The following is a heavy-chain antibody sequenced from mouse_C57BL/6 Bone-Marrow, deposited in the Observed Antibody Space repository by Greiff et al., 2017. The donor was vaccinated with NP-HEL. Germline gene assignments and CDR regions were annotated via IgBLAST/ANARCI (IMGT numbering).Heavy chain of an antibody. J-gene: IGHJ1*03. CDR1: GFTFSDAW. D-gene: IGHD2-1*01. CDR3: TRPCGNYVYFDV. Sequence: EVKLVESGGGLVQPGGSMKLSCAASGFTFSDAWMDWVRQSPEKGLEWVAEIRNKANNHATYYAESVKGRFTISRDDSKSSVYLQMNSLRAEDTGIYYCTRPCGNYVYFDVWGTGTTVTVSS. V-gene: IGHV6-6*01. CDR2: IRNKANNHAT.